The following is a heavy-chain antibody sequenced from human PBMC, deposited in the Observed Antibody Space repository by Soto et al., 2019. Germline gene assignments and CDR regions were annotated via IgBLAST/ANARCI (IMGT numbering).Heavy chain of an antibody. J-gene: IGHJ5*02. CDR1: GGSFSGYY. D-gene: IGHD3-22*01. CDR2: INHSGST. Sequence: SETLSLTCAVYGGSFSGYYWSWIRQPPGKGLEWIGEINHSGSTNYNPSLKSGVTISVDTSKNQFSLKLSSVTAADTAVYYSARIGRDSRGPWGQGTLVTVSS. CDR3: ARIGRDSRGP. V-gene: IGHV4-34*01.